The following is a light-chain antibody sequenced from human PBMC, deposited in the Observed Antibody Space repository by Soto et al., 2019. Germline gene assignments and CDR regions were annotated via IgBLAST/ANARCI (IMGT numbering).Light chain of an antibody. CDR1: QSVSSVY. Sequence: EIVLTQSPGTLSLSPGERATLSCRASQSVSSVYLAWYQQKPGQAPRLLIYDASNRATGIPARFSGSGSGTDFTLTISSLEPEDFVVYYCQQRNNWPITFGQGTRLEIK. V-gene: IGKV3-11*01. CDR2: DAS. J-gene: IGKJ5*01. CDR3: QQRNNWPIT.